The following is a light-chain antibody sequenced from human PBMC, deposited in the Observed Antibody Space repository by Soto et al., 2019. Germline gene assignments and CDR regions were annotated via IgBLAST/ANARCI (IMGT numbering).Light chain of an antibody. CDR1: QSVSSSY. V-gene: IGKV3-20*01. J-gene: IGKJ2*01. CDR3: QQYGSSQYT. CDR2: GAS. Sequence: EIVLTQSPGTLSLSLGERATLSCRASQSVSSSYLAWYQQKPGQAPRLLIYGASSRAPGIPDRFSGSGSGTDFTLTISRLEPADFAVYYCQQYGSSQYTFGQGTKLEIK.